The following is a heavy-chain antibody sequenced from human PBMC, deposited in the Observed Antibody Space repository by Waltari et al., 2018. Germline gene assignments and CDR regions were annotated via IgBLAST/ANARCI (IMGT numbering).Heavy chain of an antibody. Sequence: EVQVVESGGGLVQPGRSLRLSCTASGFTFGDYGMSWFRRAPGKGGGWVGFIRSKAYGGTTEYASSVKGRFTISRDDSKSIAYLQMNSLKIEDTAVYYCTRRYSGYDSNWFDPWGQGTLVTVSS. V-gene: IGHV3-49*03. CDR1: GFTFGDYG. J-gene: IGHJ5*02. CDR3: TRRYSGYDSNWFDP. CDR2: IRSKAYGGTT. D-gene: IGHD5-12*01.